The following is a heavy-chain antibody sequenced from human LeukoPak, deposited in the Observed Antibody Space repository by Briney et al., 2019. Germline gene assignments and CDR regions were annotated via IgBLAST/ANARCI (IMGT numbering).Heavy chain of an antibody. CDR3: ARDWQRGIAPAGPAY. CDR2: ISSSSSTI. V-gene: IGHV3-48*01. CDR1: GFTFSSYS. Sequence: GGSLRLSCAASGFTFSSYSMNWVRQAPGKGLEWVSYISSSSSTIYSADSVKGRFTISRDNAKNSLYLQMNSLRAEDTAVYYCARDWQRGIAPAGPAYWGQGTLVTVSS. D-gene: IGHD6-13*01. J-gene: IGHJ4*02.